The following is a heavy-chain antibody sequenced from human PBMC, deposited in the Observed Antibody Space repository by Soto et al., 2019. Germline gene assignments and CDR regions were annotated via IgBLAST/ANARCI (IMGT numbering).Heavy chain of an antibody. CDR3: ARTVFLWFGELLWGWFDP. J-gene: IGHJ5*02. CDR1: GGSISSYY. CDR2: IYYSGST. V-gene: IGHV4-59*08. Sequence: PSETLSLTCTVSGGSISSYYWSWIRQPPGKGLEWIGYIYYSGSTNYNPSLKSRVTISVDTSKNQFSLKLSSVTAADTAVYYCARTVFLWFGELLWGWFDPWGQGTLVTVSS. D-gene: IGHD3-10*01.